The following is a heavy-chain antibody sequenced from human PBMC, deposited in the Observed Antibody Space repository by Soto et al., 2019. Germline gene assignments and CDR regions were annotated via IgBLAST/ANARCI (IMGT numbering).Heavy chain of an antibody. CDR2: IYYSGST. V-gene: IGHV4-59*01. Sequence: PSETLSLTCTVSGGSISSYYWSWIRKPPGKGLEWIGYIYYSGSTNYNPSLKSRVTISVDTSKNQFSLKLSSVTAAATPVYYCAREGGDSTLYYFDYWGQGTLVTVSS. CDR3: AREGGDSTLYYFDY. D-gene: IGHD2-21*02. J-gene: IGHJ4*02. CDR1: GGSISSYY.